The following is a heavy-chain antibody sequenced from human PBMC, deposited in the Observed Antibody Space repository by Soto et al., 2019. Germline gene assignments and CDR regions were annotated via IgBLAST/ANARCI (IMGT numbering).Heavy chain of an antibody. J-gene: IGHJ4*02. CDR3: ARVMLGGHSDY. D-gene: IGHD2-15*01. CDR1: GYTFTSYY. V-gene: IGHV1-46*01. Sequence: ASVKVSCKASGYTFTSYYMHWVRQAPGQGLEWMGIINASGGSTSYAQKFQGRVTMTRDTSTSTVYMELSSLRSEDTAVYYCARVMLGGHSDYWGQGTLVTVSS. CDR2: INASGGST.